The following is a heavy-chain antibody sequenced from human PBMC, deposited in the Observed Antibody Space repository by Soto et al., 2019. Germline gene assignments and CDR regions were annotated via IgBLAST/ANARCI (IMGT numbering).Heavy chain of an antibody. CDR1: GFTFSSYA. D-gene: IGHD5-18*01. CDR3: AKDTYSYGHTAGGPNWFDP. J-gene: IGHJ5*02. Sequence: GGSLRLSCAASGFTFSSYAMSWVRQAPGKGLEWVSAISGSGGSTYYADSVKGRFTISRDNSKNTLYLQMNSLRAEDTAVYYCAKDTYSYGHTAGGPNWFDPWGQGTLVTVSS. CDR2: ISGSGGST. V-gene: IGHV3-23*01.